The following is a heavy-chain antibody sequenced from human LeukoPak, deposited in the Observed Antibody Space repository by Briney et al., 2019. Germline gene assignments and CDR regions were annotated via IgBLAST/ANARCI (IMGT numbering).Heavy chain of an antibody. CDR2: IHYSGST. V-gene: IGHV4-59*12. J-gene: IGHJ4*02. CDR1: GGSISGYY. Sequence: SETLSLTCTVSGGSISGYYWSWIRQPPGKGLEWIGFIHYSGSTNYNPSLKSRITISVDTSKNQFSLKLSSVTAADTAVYYCAREEQLEGEFDYWGQGTLVTVSS. CDR3: AREEQLEGEFDY. D-gene: IGHD1-1*01.